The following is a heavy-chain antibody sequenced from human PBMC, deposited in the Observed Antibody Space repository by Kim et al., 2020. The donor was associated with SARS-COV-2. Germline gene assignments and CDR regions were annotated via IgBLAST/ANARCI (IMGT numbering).Heavy chain of an antibody. CDR1: GFTFNNYD. Sequence: GGSLRLSCAASGFTFNNYDIHWVRQAPGKGLEWVAVISYAGSNKYYADSVKGRFTISRDNSKNTLYLQMSSLRPEDTAIYYCAKDLGDGYNSLDYWGQGTLVTVSS. V-gene: IGHV3-30*18. CDR2: ISYAGSNK. D-gene: IGHD5-12*01. J-gene: IGHJ4*02. CDR3: AKDLGDGYNSLDY.